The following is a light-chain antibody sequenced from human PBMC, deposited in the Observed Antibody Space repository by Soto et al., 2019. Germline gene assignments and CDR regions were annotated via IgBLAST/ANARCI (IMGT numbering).Light chain of an antibody. V-gene: IGKV1-27*01. J-gene: IGKJ5*01. Sequence: DIQMTQSPSSLSASVGDRVTITCRASQGISNYLAWYQQKPGKVPKLLIYAASTLQSGVPSQFSGSGSGTDFTLTISSLQPEDVATYYCQKYNSAITFGQGTRLEIK. CDR3: QKYNSAIT. CDR2: AAS. CDR1: QGISNY.